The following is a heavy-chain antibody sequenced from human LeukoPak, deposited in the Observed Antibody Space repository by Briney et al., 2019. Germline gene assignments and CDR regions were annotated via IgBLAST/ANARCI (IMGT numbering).Heavy chain of an antibody. CDR1: GFTFSSYW. CDR3: ARGTQSRTIAAAGRIDY. J-gene: IGHJ4*02. Sequence: AGGSLRLSCAASGFTFSSYWMSWVRQAPGKGLEWVANIKQDGSEKYYVDSVKGRFTISRDNAKNSLYLQMNSLRAEDTAVYYCARGTQSRTIAAAGRIDYWGQGTLVTVSS. D-gene: IGHD6-13*01. V-gene: IGHV3-7*01. CDR2: IKQDGSEK.